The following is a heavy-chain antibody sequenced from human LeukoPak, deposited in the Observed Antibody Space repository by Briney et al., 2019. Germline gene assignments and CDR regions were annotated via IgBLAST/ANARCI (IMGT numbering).Heavy chain of an antibody. CDR1: ASTADDYT. CDR3: ATDIRGSDYYGMDV. D-gene: IGHD3-16*01. CDR2: ISWNSGSI. Sequence: GTCLRPSCSAAASTADDYTMDWVRHTPGEGPGWVSGISWNSGSIGYADSVKGRLSMSRDNAKNSLYLEMNSLGAEDTALYYCATDIRGSDYYGMDVWGQGTTVTVSS. J-gene: IGHJ6*02. V-gene: IGHV3-9*02.